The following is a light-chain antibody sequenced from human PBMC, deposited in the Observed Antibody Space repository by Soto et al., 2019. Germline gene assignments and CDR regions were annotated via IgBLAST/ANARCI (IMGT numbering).Light chain of an antibody. CDR2: GAS. V-gene: IGKV3-20*01. Sequence: EIVLTQSPGTLSLSPGERATLSCRASQSVSSTYLAWYQQRPGQAPRFLIYGASNRVSGIPDRFSGSGSGTDFTLTISRLEPEDFAVYYCQHYGSSPLFTFGPGTKVDIK. CDR1: QSVSSTY. CDR3: QHYGSSPLFT. J-gene: IGKJ3*01.